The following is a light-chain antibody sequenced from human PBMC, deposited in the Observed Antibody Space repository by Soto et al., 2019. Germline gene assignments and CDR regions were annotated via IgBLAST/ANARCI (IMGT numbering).Light chain of an antibody. CDR2: AAS. Sequence: DIQLTQSPSFLSASVGDRVTITCRASQGISSYLAWYQQKPGKAPNLLIYAASTLQSGVPSRFSGSGSVTEFTLTNSSLQPENFATYSCQQLNSYPRVTFGGGTKVEIK. V-gene: IGKV1-9*01. J-gene: IGKJ4*01. CDR3: QQLNSYPRVT. CDR1: QGISSY.